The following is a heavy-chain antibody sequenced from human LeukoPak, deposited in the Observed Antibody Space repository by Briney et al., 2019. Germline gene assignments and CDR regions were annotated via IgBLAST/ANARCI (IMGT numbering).Heavy chain of an antibody. V-gene: IGHV4-34*01. Sequence: SETLSLTCAVYGGSFSGYYWSWIRQPPGKGLEWIGEINHSGSTNYNPSLKSRVTISVDTSKNQFSLKLSSVTAADTAVYYCARQTSDPGYSYGDNWFDPWGQGTLVTVSS. D-gene: IGHD5-18*01. CDR2: INHSGST. CDR3: ARQTSDPGYSYGDNWFDP. J-gene: IGHJ5*02. CDR1: GGSFSGYY.